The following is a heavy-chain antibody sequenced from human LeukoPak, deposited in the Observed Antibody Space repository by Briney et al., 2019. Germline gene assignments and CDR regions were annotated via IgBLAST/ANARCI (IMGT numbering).Heavy chain of an antibody. CDR2: ISYDGNNK. Sequence: GGSLRLSCAASGFTFSNNAMHWVRRRPGKGLEWAAVISYDGNNKYYANSVKGRFTISRDNPKNTLYLQMNSLRPDDTAVYYCAKVGIGEHEISGYFYETQSSGVDVWGQGTMVIVSS. J-gene: IGHJ3*01. CDR3: AKVGIGEHEISGYFYETQSSGVDV. CDR1: GFTFSNNA. V-gene: IGHV3-30*18. D-gene: IGHD3-22*01.